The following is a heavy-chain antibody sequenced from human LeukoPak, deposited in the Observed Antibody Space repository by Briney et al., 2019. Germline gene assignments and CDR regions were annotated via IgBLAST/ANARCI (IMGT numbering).Heavy chain of an antibody. V-gene: IGHV3-43D*03. CDR3: AKAGYSYWFPPYLFYYMDL. Sequence: GGSLRLSCAASGVTFCDYAMHWVRQAPGKGLEWVSLISWDGGSTYYADSVKGRFTISRDNSKNSLYLQMNSLRAEDTALYYCAKAGYSYWFPPYLFYYMDLWGKGAPVTVSS. J-gene: IGHJ6*03. D-gene: IGHD5-18*01. CDR2: ISWDGGST. CDR1: GVTFCDYA.